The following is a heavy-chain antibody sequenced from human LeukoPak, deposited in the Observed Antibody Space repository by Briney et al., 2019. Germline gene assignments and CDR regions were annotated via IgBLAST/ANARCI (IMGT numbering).Heavy chain of an antibody. Sequence: QPGGSLRLSCAASGFTFSSYAMSWVRQAPGKGLEWVSAISGSGGSTYYEDSVKGRFTISRDNSKNTLYLQMNSLRAEDTAVYYCATLGDTAMLVSYFDLWGRGTLVTVSS. D-gene: IGHD5-18*01. CDR3: ATLGDTAMLVSYFDL. V-gene: IGHV3-23*01. CDR2: ISGSGGST. J-gene: IGHJ2*01. CDR1: GFTFSSYA.